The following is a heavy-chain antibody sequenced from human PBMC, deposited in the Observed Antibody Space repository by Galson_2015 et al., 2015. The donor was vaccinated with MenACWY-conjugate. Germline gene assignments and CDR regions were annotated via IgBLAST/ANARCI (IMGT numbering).Heavy chain of an antibody. CDR3: AKELDRYCTTISCYDPLWPFDY. CDR1: GFSFSSYA. CDR2: IHYSGSSP. J-gene: IGHJ4*02. Sequence: SLRLSCAASGFSFSSYAMTWVRQAPGKGLAWGSGIHYSGSSPYYADSVKGRFTISRDNSKNTLYLQMNNLRAEDTALYYCAKELDRYCTTISCYDPLWPFDYWGQGTLVTVSS. V-gene: IGHV3-23*01. D-gene: IGHD2-2*01.